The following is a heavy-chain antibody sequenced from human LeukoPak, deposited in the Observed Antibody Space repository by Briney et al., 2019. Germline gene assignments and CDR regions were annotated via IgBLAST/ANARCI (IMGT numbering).Heavy chain of an antibody. CDR2: IYYSGST. CDR1: GGSFGDYH. CDR3: ARVVRWELRPDI. Sequence: KSSETLSLTCALSGGSFGDYHWSWIRQPPGKGLEWIGYIYYSGSTNYNPSLKSRVTISVDTSKNQFSLKLSSVTAADTAVYYCARVVRWELRPDIWGQGTMVTVSS. V-gene: IGHV4-59*01. D-gene: IGHD1-26*01. J-gene: IGHJ3*02.